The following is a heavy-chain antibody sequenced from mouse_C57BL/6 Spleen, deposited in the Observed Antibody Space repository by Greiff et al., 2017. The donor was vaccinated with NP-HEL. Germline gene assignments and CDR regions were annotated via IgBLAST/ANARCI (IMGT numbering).Heavy chain of an antibody. J-gene: IGHJ4*01. CDR2: ISSGSSTI. D-gene: IGHD2-14*01. V-gene: IGHV5-17*01. CDR1: GFTFSDYG. CDR3: ARGGNYYAMDY. Sequence: EVKLVESGGGLVKPGGSLKLSCAASGFTFSDYGMHWVRQAPEKGLEWVAYISSGSSTIYYADTVKGRFTISRDNAKNTLFLQMTSLRSEDTAMYYCARGGNYYAMDYWGQGTSVTVSS.